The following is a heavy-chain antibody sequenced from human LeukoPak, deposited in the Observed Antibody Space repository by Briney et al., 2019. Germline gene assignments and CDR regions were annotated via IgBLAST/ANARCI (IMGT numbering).Heavy chain of an antibody. D-gene: IGHD4-23*01. CDR1: GDSISSRSYY. V-gene: IGHV4-39*01. Sequence: SSETLSLTCTVSGDSISSRSYYWGWIRQPPGKGLEWIGSIYYSGITYYNPSLKSRVTISVDTSENQFSLRLISVPAADTAVYYCARHFPHMDYGGWKQGWFDPWGQGTLVTVSS. J-gene: IGHJ5*02. CDR2: IYYSGIT. CDR3: ARHFPHMDYGGWKQGWFDP.